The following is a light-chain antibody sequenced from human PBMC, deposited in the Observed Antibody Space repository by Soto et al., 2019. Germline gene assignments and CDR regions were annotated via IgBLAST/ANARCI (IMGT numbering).Light chain of an antibody. J-gene: IGKJ4*01. CDR3: QQYDNWPSVT. CDR2: GTS. V-gene: IGKV3-15*01. CDR1: QSVGRS. Sequence: IVMTQSPATLSVSPGERATLSCRASQSVGRSLAWYQQKPGQAPRLLMYGTSARATGIPATFSGSGSGTEFTHTISSLQSEDFAVYYCQQYDNWPSVTFGGGTKVEIK.